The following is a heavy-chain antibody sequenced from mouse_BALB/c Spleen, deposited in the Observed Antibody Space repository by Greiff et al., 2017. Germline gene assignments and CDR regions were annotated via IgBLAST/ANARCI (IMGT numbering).Heavy chain of an antibody. V-gene: IGHV5-17*02. CDR3: ARSRDEAMDY. J-gene: IGHJ4*01. CDR1: GFTFSSFG. CDR2: ISSGSSTI. Sequence: DVKLVESGGGLVQPGGSRKLSCAASGFTFSSFGMHWVRQAPEKGLEWVAYISSGSSTIYYADTVKGRFTISRDNPKNTLFLQMTSLRSEDTAMYYCARSRDEAMDYWGQGTSVTVSS.